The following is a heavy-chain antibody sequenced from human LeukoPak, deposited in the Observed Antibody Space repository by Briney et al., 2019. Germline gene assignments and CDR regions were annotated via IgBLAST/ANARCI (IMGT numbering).Heavy chain of an antibody. V-gene: IGHV4-34*01. D-gene: IGHD3-3*01. CDR2: INHSGST. CDR3: ARARPPRITIFGVVHAFDI. CDR1: GGSFSGYY. Sequence: SGTLSLTCAVYGGSFSGYYWSWIRQPPGKGLEWIGEINHSGSTNYNPSLKSRVTISVDTSKNQFSLKLSSVTAADTAVYYCARARPPRITIFGVVHAFDIWGQGTMVTVSS. J-gene: IGHJ3*02.